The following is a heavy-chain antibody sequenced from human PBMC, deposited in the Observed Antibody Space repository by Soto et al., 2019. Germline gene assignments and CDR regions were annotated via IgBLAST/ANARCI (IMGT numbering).Heavy chain of an antibody. V-gene: IGHV3-21*01. D-gene: IGHD1-7*01. Sequence: GGSLRLSCAASGFSFSSDSMGWVRQAPGKGLEWVSSISSSGSFKNYADSVKGRSTISRDNSKNSLYLQMNSLKDEDTAVYYCARDPPTGTTLDWVDSWGQGTLVTVSS. CDR1: GFSFSSDS. CDR2: ISSSGSFK. CDR3: ARDPPTGTTLDWVDS. J-gene: IGHJ5*01.